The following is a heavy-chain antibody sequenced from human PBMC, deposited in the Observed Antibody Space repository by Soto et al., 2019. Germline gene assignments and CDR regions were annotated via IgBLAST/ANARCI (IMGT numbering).Heavy chain of an antibody. V-gene: IGHV1-8*01. Sequence: ASVKVSCKASGYTFTSYDINWVRQATGQGLEWMGWMNPNSGNTGYAQRFQGRVTMTRNTSISTAYMELSSLRSEDTAVYYCATTRHGGQILTGSNAFDIWGQGTMVTVSS. CDR1: GYTFTSYD. J-gene: IGHJ3*02. CDR2: MNPNSGNT. D-gene: IGHD3-9*01. CDR3: ATTRHGGQILTGSNAFDI.